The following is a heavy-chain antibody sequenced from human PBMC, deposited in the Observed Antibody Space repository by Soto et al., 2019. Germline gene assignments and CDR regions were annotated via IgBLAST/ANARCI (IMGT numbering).Heavy chain of an antibody. J-gene: IGHJ4*02. V-gene: IGHV4-39*01. CDR2: IYYNGNT. Sequence: QLQLQESGPGLVKPSETLSLTCTVSGGSISSSPYYWAWIRQPPGKGLQWIGNIYYNGNTFYNPALRSRLTISIDTSKSHFSLGLSSVTASDTAVYYCARHGPLTNNWNQLNCWGQGTLVTVSS. CDR1: GGSISSSPYY. D-gene: IGHD1-1*01. CDR3: ARHGPLTNNWNQLNC.